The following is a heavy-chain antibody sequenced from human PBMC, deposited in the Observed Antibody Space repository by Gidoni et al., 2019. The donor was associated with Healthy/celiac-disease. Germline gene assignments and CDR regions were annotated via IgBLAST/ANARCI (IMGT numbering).Heavy chain of an antibody. J-gene: IGHJ5*02. Sequence: EVQLLESGGGLVQPGGSLRLSCAASGFTFSSYAMSWVRQAPGKGLEWVSAISGSGGSTYYADSVKGRFTISRDNSKNTLYLQMNSLRAEDTAVYYCAKDFDYGDFIEGVYNWFDPWGQGTLVTVSS. V-gene: IGHV3-23*01. CDR3: AKDFDYGDFIEGVYNWFDP. CDR1: GFTFSSYA. CDR2: ISGSGGST. D-gene: IGHD4-17*01.